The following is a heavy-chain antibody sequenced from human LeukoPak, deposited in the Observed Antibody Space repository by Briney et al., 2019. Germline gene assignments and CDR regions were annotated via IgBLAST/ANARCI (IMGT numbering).Heavy chain of an antibody. CDR1: GGSIRSRNYY. J-gene: IGHJ3*02. Sequence: AETLSLTCTLSGGSIRSRNYYWDWSRQPTGKGLERIGNFYDSGSTYYNPSLKSRVTMPGDTSKNQFSLKLTSVTAADTAVYYCARHTRPGCSGYENAFDIWGQGTMVTVSS. D-gene: IGHD5-12*01. CDR2: FYDSGST. V-gene: IGHV4-39*01. CDR3: ARHTRPGCSGYENAFDI.